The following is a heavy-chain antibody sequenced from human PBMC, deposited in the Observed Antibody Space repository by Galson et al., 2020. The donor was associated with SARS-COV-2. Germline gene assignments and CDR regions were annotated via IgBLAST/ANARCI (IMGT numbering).Heavy chain of an antibody. V-gene: IGHV3-7*01. Sequence: GGSLRLSCAASGFTFSNYWMTWVRQVPGKGLEWVANINQDGSEKKCVDSVKGRFTISRDNAKNSLFLQLNSVRDDDTAGYYCGRERGGAIGASTICYWGQGTLVTVSS. CDR2: INQDGSEK. CDR3: GRERGGAIGASTICY. D-gene: IGHD1-26*01. CDR1: GFTFSNYW. J-gene: IGHJ4*02.